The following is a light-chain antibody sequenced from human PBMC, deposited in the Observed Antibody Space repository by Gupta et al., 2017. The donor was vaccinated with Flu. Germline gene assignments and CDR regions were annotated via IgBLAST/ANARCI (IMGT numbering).Light chain of an antibody. Sequence: QSDLTQPPTVSAATGQKVTISCSGSNSNIGNNFVSWYQQLPETAPKLLIYDNNKRPSGIPDRFSGSKSGTSATLGISGPQTGDEADYYCGSWDSSLSAWVFGGGTKLTVL. V-gene: IGLV1-51*01. J-gene: IGLJ3*02. CDR1: NSNIGNNF. CDR3: GSWDSSLSAWV. CDR2: DNN.